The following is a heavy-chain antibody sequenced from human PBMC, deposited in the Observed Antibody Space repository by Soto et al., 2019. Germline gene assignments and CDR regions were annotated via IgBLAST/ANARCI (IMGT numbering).Heavy chain of an antibody. D-gene: IGHD3-10*01. CDR1: GYTFTSYG. CDR2: INPNSGGT. Sequence: ASVKVSCKASGYTFTSYGISWVRQAPGQGLEWMGWINPNSGGTNYAQKFQGWVTMTRDTSISTAYMELSRLRSDDTAVYYCARVPGSGSYFSDAFDIWGQGTMVTVSS. CDR3: ARVPGSGSYFSDAFDI. J-gene: IGHJ3*02. V-gene: IGHV1-2*04.